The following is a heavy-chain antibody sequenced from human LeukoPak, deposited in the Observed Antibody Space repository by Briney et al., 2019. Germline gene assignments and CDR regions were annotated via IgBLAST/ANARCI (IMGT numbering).Heavy chain of an antibody. J-gene: IGHJ4*02. Sequence: SGTLSLTCAVSGDSISSSNWWSWVRQPPGKGLEWIGEIYHSGSPNYSPSLKSRVTMSLDTSRNQFSLKLSSVAAADTAVYYCTRTSASTAIDYWGPGTLVTVSS. CDR3: TRTSASTAIDY. CDR1: GDSISSSNW. D-gene: IGHD4-17*01. CDR2: IYHSGSP. V-gene: IGHV4-4*02.